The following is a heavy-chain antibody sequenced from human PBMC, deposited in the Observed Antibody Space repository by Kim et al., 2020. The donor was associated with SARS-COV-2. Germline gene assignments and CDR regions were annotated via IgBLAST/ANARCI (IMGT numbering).Heavy chain of an antibody. CDR2: IDPSDSYT. D-gene: IGHD4-17*01. Sequence: GESLKISCKGSGYSFTSYWISWVRQMPGKGLEWMGRIDPSDSYTNYSPSFQGHVTISADKSISTAYLQWSSLKASDTAMYYCARHSKLYGDSEWWAADSLYYYSYGMDVWGQGTTVTVSS. J-gene: IGHJ6*02. CDR3: ARHSKLYGDSEWWAADSLYYYSYGMDV. CDR1: GYSFTSYW. V-gene: IGHV5-10-1*01.